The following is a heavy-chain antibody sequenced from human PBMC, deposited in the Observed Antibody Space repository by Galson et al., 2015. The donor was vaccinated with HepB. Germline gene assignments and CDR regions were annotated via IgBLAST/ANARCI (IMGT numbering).Heavy chain of an antibody. CDR1: GGSFSGYY. CDR2: INHSGST. J-gene: IGHJ6*02. CDR3: ARDLTRGVVTLPYYYYGMDV. V-gene: IGHV4-34*01. D-gene: IGHD2-15*01. Sequence: LSLTCAVYGGSFSGYYWSWIRQPPGKGLEWIGEINHSGSTNYNPSLKSRVTISVDTSKNQFSLKLSSVTAADTAVYYCARDLTRGVVTLPYYYYGMDVWGQGTTVTVSS.